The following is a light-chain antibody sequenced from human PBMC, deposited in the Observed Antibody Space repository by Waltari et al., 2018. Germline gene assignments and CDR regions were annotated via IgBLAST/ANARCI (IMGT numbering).Light chain of an antibody. CDR1: QTVNTY. CDR3: QQRNSWPLT. CDR2: DTS. V-gene: IGKV3-11*01. J-gene: IGKJ4*01. Sequence: ETVLTQSPVTLSLSPGERDTLSCRASQTVNTYLAWYQQKPGQAPRLLIYDTSNRATGIPARFSGSGSGTDFTLTISSLEPEDFAVYYCQQRNSWPLTFGGGTKVEIK.